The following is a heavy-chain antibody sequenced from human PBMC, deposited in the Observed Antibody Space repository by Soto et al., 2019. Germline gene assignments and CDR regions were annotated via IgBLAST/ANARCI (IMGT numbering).Heavy chain of an antibody. V-gene: IGHV4-31*03. CDR2: IYYSGST. CDR1: GGSISSGGYY. J-gene: IGHJ4*02. Sequence: SETLSLTCTVSGGSISSGGYYWSWIRQHPGKGLEWIGYIYYSGSTYYNPSLKSRVTISVDTSKNQFSLKLSSVTAADTAVYYCARSREYYYGSGSPCFDYWGQGTLVTVSS. CDR3: ARSREYYYGSGSPCFDY. D-gene: IGHD3-10*01.